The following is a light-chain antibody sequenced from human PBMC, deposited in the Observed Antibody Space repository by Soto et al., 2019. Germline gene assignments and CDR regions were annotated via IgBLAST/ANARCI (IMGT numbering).Light chain of an antibody. CDR1: SSDIGTYNY. V-gene: IGLV2-14*03. CDR2: DVS. CDR3: TSYTGTSSRYA. J-gene: IGLJ1*01. Sequence: QSVLTQPASVSGSPGQSITISCTGTSSDIGTYNYVSWYQQHTGKAPKLMIFDVSYRPSGVSNRFSGSKSDNTASLTISGLQAEDEADYYCTSYTGTSSRYAFGTGTRSPS.